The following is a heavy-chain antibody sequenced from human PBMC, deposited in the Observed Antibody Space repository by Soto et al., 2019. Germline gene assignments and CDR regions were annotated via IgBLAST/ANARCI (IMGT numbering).Heavy chain of an antibody. CDR1: GGSISRYY. CDR3: ARGSAYYLHNWFDH. V-gene: IGHV4-59*01. D-gene: IGHD3-22*01. CDR2: IYYSGDT. Sequence: SETLSLTCTASGGSISRYYWTWIRQPPGKGLEWIGYIYYSGDTDYNPSLKSRVTISLDTSKNQFSLDLSSVTAADTAVYYCARGSAYYLHNWFDHWGQGTLVTVSS. J-gene: IGHJ5*02.